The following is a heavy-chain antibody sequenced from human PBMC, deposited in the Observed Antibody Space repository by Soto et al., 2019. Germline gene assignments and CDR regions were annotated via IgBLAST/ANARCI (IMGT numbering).Heavy chain of an antibody. D-gene: IGHD3-3*01. Sequence: ASVKVSCKASGYTFTGYYMHWVRQAPGQGLEWMGWMNPNSGNTGYAQKFQGRVTMTRNTSISTAYMELSSLRSEDAAVYYCARREYDFWSGYWFDPWGQGTLVTVSS. V-gene: IGHV1-8*02. CDR3: ARREYDFWSGYWFDP. J-gene: IGHJ5*02. CDR1: GYTFTGYY. CDR2: MNPNSGNT.